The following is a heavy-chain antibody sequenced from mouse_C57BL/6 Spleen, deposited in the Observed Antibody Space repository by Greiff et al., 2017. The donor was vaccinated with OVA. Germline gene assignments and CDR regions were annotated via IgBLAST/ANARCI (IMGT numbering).Heavy chain of an antibody. V-gene: IGHV1-54*01. Sequence: VQLQQSGAELVRPGTSVKVSCKASGYAFTNYLIEWVKQRPGQGLEWIGVINPGSGGTNYNEKFQCKATLTAAKSSSTAYMQLSSLTSEDSSVYFCARGRAAQATSWFAYWGQGTLVTVSA. CDR2: INPGSGGT. J-gene: IGHJ3*01. CDR3: ARGRAAQATSWFAY. CDR1: GYAFTNYL. D-gene: IGHD3-2*02.